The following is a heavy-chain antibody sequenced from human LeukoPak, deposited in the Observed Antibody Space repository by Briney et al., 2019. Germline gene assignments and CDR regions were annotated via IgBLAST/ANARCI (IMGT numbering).Heavy chain of an antibody. V-gene: IGHV5-51*01. CDR1: GCSFTSYW. CDR2: IYPGDFDT. CDR3: ARGGTAGTPRDFDI. D-gene: IGHD1-1*01. Sequence: GESLKISCKGSGCSFTSYWIAWVRQMPGEGLEWMGIIYPGDFDTRYSPSFQGQVTIAADRSITTAFLQWSSLKASDTAMYYCARGGTAGTPRDFDIWGQGTMVTVSS. J-gene: IGHJ3*02.